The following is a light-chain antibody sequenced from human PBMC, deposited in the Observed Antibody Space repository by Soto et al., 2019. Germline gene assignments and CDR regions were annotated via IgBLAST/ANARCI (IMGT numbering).Light chain of an antibody. CDR3: SSYTSSSTLMV. CDR2: DVS. Sequence: QSDLTQPDSVAGSPGQSITISCTGTSSDVGGYNYVSWYQQHPGKAPKLMIYDVSNRPSGVSNRFSGSKSGNTASLTISGLQAEDEADYYCSSYTSSSTLMVFGGGTKLTVL. CDR1: SSDVGGYNY. J-gene: IGLJ2*01. V-gene: IGLV2-14*01.